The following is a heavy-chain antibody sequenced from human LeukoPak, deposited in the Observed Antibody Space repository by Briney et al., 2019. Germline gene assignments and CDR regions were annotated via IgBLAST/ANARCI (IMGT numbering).Heavy chain of an antibody. CDR2: ISYDGKNI. CDR1: GFSFSNYG. Sequence: GGSLRLSCAASGFSFSNYGFHWVTKSPGKGLDWLSAISYDGKNIHYADSVKGRFTISRDNSRNTVYLQMNSLRVEDTAVYYCAKTYSRESGYDFFFHYWGQGTRVTVSS. D-gene: IGHD5-12*01. V-gene: IGHV3-33*06. CDR3: AKTYSRESGYDFFFHY. J-gene: IGHJ4*02.